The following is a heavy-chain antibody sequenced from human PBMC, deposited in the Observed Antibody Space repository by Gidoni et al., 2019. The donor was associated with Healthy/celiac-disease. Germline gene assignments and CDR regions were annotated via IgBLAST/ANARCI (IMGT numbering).Heavy chain of an antibody. CDR2: IYTSEST. J-gene: IGHJ3*02. V-gene: IGHV4-61*02. Sequence: QVQLQESGPGLVKPSQTLSLTCTVSGGSISSGSYYWSWIRQPAGKGLEWIGRIYTSESTNYNPSLKSRVTISVDTSKNQFSLKLSSVTAADTAVYYCARQDYEDAFDIWGQGTMVTVSS. CDR1: GGSISSGSYY. CDR3: ARQDYEDAFDI. D-gene: IGHD3-22*01.